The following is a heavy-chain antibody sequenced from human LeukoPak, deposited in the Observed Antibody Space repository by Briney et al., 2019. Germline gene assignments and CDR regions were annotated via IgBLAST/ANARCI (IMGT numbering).Heavy chain of an antibody. CDR1: GFTFSTYA. CDR3: AKAVRVIDMAFDY. V-gene: IGHV3-23*01. CDR2: ISVSGVKT. D-gene: IGHD5-24*01. J-gene: IGHJ4*02. Sequence: GGALRLSCAASGFTFSTYAMSLVRLAPGNALEWVATISVSGVKTYSAAPVKGRFPISREHSKNTLHVKMNSRRGGATAVYYCAKAVRVIDMAFDYWGEGTLVTVSS.